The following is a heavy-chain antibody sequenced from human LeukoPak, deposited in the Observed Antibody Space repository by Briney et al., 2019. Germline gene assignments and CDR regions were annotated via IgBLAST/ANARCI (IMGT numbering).Heavy chain of an antibody. Sequence: GGSLRLSCAASGFTFSSYSMNWVRQAPGKGLEWVSYISSSSSTIYYADSVKGRFTISRDNAKNSLYLQMNSLRAEDTAVYYCANLPSLWFGELPSDYWGQGTLVTVSS. CDR2: ISSSSSTI. V-gene: IGHV3-48*04. D-gene: IGHD3-10*01. CDR1: GFTFSSYS. J-gene: IGHJ4*02. CDR3: ANLPSLWFGELPSDY.